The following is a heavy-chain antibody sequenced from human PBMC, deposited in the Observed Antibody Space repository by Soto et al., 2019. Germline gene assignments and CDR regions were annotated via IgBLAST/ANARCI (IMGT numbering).Heavy chain of an antibody. V-gene: IGHV1-2*04. CDR1: GYTFTSYG. CDR2: INPNSGGT. CDR3: ARGVVGYCSSTSCRVHWFDP. Sequence: ASVKVSCKASGYTFTSYGISWVRQAPGQGLEWMGWINPNSGGTNYAQKFQGWVTMTRDTSISTAYMELSRLRSDDTAVYYCARGVVGYCSSTSCRVHWFDPWGQGTLVTVSS. J-gene: IGHJ5*02. D-gene: IGHD2-2*01.